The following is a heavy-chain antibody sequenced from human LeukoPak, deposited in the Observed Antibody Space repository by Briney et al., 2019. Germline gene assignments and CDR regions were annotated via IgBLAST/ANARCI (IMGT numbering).Heavy chain of an antibody. Sequence: SETLSLTCTVSGGSVSSGSYYWSWIRQPPGKGLEWIGYIYYSGSTNYNPSLKSRVTISVDTSRNQFSLKLSSVTAADTAVYYCARDGHRDNSSSWYSPYYYYYYGMDVWGQGTTVTVSS. V-gene: IGHV4-61*01. CDR1: GGSVSSGSYY. CDR3: ARDGHRDNSSSWYSPYYYYYYGMDV. J-gene: IGHJ6*02. D-gene: IGHD6-13*01. CDR2: IYYSGST.